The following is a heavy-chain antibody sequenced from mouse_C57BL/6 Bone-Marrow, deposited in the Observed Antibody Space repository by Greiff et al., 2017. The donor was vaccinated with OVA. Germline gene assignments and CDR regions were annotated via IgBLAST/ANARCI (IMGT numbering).Heavy chain of an antibody. CDR3: AKTLYYGSSPYYAMDY. Sequence: VQLQQSGPGLVQPSQSLSITCTVSGFSLTSYGVNWVRQSPGKGLEWLGVIWRGGSTDNNAAFMSRLSITKDNSKSQVFFKMNSLQADDTAIYYCAKTLYYGSSPYYAMDYWGQGTSVTVSS. D-gene: IGHD1-1*01. V-gene: IGHV2-5*01. CDR1: GFSLTSYG. CDR2: IWRGGST. J-gene: IGHJ4*01.